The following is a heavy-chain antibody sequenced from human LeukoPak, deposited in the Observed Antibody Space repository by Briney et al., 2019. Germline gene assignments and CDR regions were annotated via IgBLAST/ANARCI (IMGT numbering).Heavy chain of an antibody. J-gene: IGHJ4*02. D-gene: IGHD1-1*01. Sequence: GGSLRLSCAASGFTFSSYWMSRVRQAPGKGLEWVANIKQDGSEKYYVDSVKGRFTISRDNAKNSLYLQMNSLRAEDTAVYHCARAYNWIDFDYWGQGTLVTVSS. V-gene: IGHV3-7*01. CDR1: GFTFSSYW. CDR3: ARAYNWIDFDY. CDR2: IKQDGSEK.